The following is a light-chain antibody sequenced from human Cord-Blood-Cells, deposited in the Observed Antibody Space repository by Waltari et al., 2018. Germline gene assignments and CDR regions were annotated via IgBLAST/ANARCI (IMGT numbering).Light chain of an antibody. Sequence: ALTQPASVSGSPGQSITISCTGTSSDVGGYNYASWYQQHPGKAPKLMIYEVSNRPSGVSNRFSGSKSGNTASLTISGLQAEDEADYYCSSYTSSSTLVVFGGGTKLTVL. CDR3: SSYTSSSTLVV. CDR1: SSDVGGYNY. V-gene: IGLV2-14*01. J-gene: IGLJ2*01. CDR2: EVS.